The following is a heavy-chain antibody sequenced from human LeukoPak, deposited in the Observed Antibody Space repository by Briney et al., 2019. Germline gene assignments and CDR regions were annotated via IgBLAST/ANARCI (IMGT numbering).Heavy chain of an antibody. Sequence: SETLSLTCAVYGGSFSGYYWSWIRQPPGKGLEWIGEINHSGSTNCNPSLKSRVTISVDTSKNQFSLKLSSVTAADTAVYYCARGQGVLLWFGELKSWFDPWGQGTLVTVSS. CDR3: ARGQGVLLWFGELKSWFDP. V-gene: IGHV4-34*01. D-gene: IGHD3-10*01. J-gene: IGHJ5*02. CDR2: INHSGST. CDR1: GGSFSGYY.